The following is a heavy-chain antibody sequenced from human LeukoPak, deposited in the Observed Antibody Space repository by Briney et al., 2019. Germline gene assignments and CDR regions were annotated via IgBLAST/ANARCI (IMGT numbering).Heavy chain of an antibody. Sequence: SETLSLTCTVSGDSISTYYWTWIRQPPGKGLEWIGYISDSGSTNYNPSLKSRVTISLDTSKNQFSLTLISLAAADTAAYYCARVEYGDYGWFDPWGQGTLVTVSS. J-gene: IGHJ5*02. V-gene: IGHV4-59*01. CDR2: ISDSGST. CDR1: GDSISTYY. D-gene: IGHD4-17*01. CDR3: ARVEYGDYGWFDP.